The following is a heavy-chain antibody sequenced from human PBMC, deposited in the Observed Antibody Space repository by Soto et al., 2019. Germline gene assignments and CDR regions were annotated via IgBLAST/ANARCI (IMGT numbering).Heavy chain of an antibody. CDR2: ISGYNGNT. J-gene: IGHJ4*02. CDR3: AREGTLGY. D-gene: IGHD6-6*01. V-gene: IGHV1-18*01. CDR1: GYTFSNYG. Sequence: QVQLVQSGAEVKKPGASVKVSCKASGYTFSNYGFSWVRQAPGQGLEWMGWISGYNGNTNYAERLQGRVTMTTDTSTSTAYMALRSLIYDDAAVYYCAREGTLGYWGQGTPVTVSS.